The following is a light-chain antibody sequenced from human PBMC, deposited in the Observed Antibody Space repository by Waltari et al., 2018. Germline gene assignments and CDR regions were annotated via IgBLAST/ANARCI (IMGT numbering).Light chain of an antibody. J-gene: IGKJ1*01. Sequence: DIQMTQSPSTLSASVGDRVTITCRASQTISSWLAWYQQKQGKAPNPLIYKAAALESGVPSRVSGSGSATDFTLTISSLQPDDFATYYCQQYNTFPWTFGQGTKVEIK. CDR3: QQYNTFPWT. CDR1: QTISSW. CDR2: KAA. V-gene: IGKV1-5*03.